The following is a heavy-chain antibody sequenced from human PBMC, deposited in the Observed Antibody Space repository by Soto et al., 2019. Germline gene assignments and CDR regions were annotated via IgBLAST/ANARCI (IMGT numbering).Heavy chain of an antibody. CDR2: IVVGSRRT. J-gene: IGHJ4*02. V-gene: IGHV1-58*02. CDR1: GLTFNNSA. D-gene: IGHD1-26*01. CDR3: SAVQGGGATFHF. Sequence: SVKVCCKASGLTFNNSAIQWARQARGQRLEWIGWIVVGSRRTDYAQKFQERLTITRDMSTSTAYMELSSLRLEDTAVYYCSAVQGGGATFHFWGQGSLVTAPQ.